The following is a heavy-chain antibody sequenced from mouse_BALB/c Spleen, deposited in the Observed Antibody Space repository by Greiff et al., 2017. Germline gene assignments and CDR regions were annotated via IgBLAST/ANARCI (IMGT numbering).Heavy chain of an antibody. CDR1: GFSLTGYG. CDR2: IWGDGST. J-gene: IGHJ4*01. D-gene: IGHD2-4*01. V-gene: IGHV2-6-7*01. CDR3: ARERRITTGGYYAMDY. Sequence: VQLQESGPGLVAPSQSLSITCTVSGFSLTGYGVNWVRQPPGKGLEWLGMIWGDGSTDYNSALKSRLSISKDNSKSQVFLKMNSLQTDDTARYYCARERRITTGGYYAMDYWGQGTSVTVPS.